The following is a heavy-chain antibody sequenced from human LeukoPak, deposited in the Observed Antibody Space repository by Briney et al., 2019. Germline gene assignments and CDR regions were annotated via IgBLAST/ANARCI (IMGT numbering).Heavy chain of an antibody. CDR3: TRGIAVAAEARGRDYFDY. CDR2: IRSKAYGGTT. J-gene: IGHJ4*02. V-gene: IGHV3-49*03. Sequence: RSLRLSCTASGFTLGDYGMSWFRQAPGKGLEWVGFIRSKAYGGTTEYAASVKGRFTISRDDSKSIAYLQMNSLKTEDTAVYYCTRGIAVAAEARGRDYFDYWGQGTLVTVSS. D-gene: IGHD6-19*01. CDR1: GFTLGDYG.